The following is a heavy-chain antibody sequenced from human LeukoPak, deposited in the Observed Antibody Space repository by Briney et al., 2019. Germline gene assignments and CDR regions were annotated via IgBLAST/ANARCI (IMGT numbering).Heavy chain of an antibody. CDR2: IYYSGST. V-gene: IGHV4-31*03. J-gene: IGHJ4*02. D-gene: IGHD6-19*01. CDR3: AKVLQWLGRFDY. CDR1: GGSISSGGYY. Sequence: PSETLSLTCTVSGGSISSGGYYWSWIRQHPGKGLEWIGYIYYSGSTYYNPSLKSRVTISVDTSKNQFSLKLSSVTAADTAVYYCAKVLQWLGRFDYWGQGTPVTVSS.